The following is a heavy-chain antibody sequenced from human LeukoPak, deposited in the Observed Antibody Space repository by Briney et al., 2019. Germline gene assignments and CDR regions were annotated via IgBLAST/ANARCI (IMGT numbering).Heavy chain of an antibody. CDR2: IYYSGST. V-gene: IGHV4-39*07. CDR1: GGSISSSSYY. CDR3: ARDPGGDYEEGGDAFDI. D-gene: IGHD4-17*01. J-gene: IGHJ3*02. Sequence: SETLSLTCTVSGGSISSSSYYWGWIRQPPGKGLEWIGSIYYSGSTYYNPSLKSRVTISVDTSKNQFSLKLSSVTAADTAVYYCARDPGGDYEEGGDAFDIWGQGTMVTVSS.